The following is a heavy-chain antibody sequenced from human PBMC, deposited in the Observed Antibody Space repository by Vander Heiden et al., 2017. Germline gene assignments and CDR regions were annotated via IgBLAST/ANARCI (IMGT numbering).Heavy chain of an antibody. CDR1: GFTFSTYW. J-gene: IGHJ4*02. Sequence: EVQLVESGGGLVQPGGSLRLSCAASGFTFSTYWMGWVRQAPGKGLEWVANIKQDGSEKYYVDSVKGRFTISRDNAKNSLYLQMNSLRAEDTAVYYCARDKYCSGGSCYSGGGFDYWGQGTLVTVSS. V-gene: IGHV3-7*01. D-gene: IGHD2-15*01. CDR2: IKQDGSEK. CDR3: ARDKYCSGGSCYSGGGFDY.